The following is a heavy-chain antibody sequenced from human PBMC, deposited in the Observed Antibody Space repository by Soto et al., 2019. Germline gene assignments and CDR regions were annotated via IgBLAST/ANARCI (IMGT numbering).Heavy chain of an antibody. V-gene: IGHV1-18*01. CDR1: GYTFSSHG. CDR2: ISAYNANT. CDR3: AREVALVTPFDC. Sequence: QVQLVQSGAEVKKPGASVKVSCKASGYTFSSHGISWVRQAPGQGLEWMGWISAYNANTNYAQKLQGRVTMTTDTSTSTAYMELRGLRSDDTAVYFCAREVALVTPFDCWGQGTLVTVSS. J-gene: IGHJ4*02. D-gene: IGHD4-4*01.